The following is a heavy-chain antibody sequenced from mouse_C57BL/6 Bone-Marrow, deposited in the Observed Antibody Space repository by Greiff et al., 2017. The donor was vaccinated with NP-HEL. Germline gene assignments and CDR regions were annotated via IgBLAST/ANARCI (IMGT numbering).Heavy chain of an antibody. CDR1: GFTFSSYA. Sequence: EVKLVESGGGLVKPGGSLKLSCAASGFTFSSYAMSWVRQTPEKRLEWVATISDGGSYTYYPDNVKGRFTISRDNAKNNLYLQMSHLKSEDTAMYYCARDLMVTKYSYFDVWGTGTTVTVSS. CDR2: ISDGGSYT. D-gene: IGHD2-3*01. J-gene: IGHJ1*03. CDR3: ARDLMVTKYSYFDV. V-gene: IGHV5-4*01.